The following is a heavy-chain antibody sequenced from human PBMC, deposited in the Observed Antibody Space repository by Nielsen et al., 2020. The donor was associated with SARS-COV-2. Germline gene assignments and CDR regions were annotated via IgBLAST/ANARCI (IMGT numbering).Heavy chain of an antibody. D-gene: IGHD3-3*01. J-gene: IGHJ5*02. CDR3: ARGAHIYDFWSGYYTWFDP. V-gene: IGHV1-46*01. CDR1: GYTFTSYY. Sequence: ASVKVSCKASGYTFTSYYMHWVRQAPGQGLEWMGIINPSGGSTSYAQKFQGRVTMTRDTSISTAYMELSSLRSEDTAVYYCARGAHIYDFWSGYYTWFDPWGQGTLVTVSS. CDR2: INPSGGST.